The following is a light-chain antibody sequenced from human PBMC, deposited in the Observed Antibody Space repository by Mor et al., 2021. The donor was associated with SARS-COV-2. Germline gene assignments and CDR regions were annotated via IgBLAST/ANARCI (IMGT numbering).Light chain of an antibody. J-gene: IGLJ1*01. CDR3: SSYTTTSTLYV. V-gene: IGLV2-14*01. CDR2: EVR. Sequence: WDQQHPDKAPKLMIYEVRDRPSGVPDRFSGSKSGNTAYLTISGLQAEDEADYYCSSYTTTSTLYVFGSG.